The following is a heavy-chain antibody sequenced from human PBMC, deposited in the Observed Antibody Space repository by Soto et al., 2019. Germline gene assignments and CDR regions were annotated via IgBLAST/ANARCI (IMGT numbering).Heavy chain of an antibody. CDR2: IYYSGST. CDR3: ASVTIFGVAANWFDP. D-gene: IGHD3-3*01. CDR1: GVPISTDDYY. Sequence: PSETLSLTCTVSGVPISTDDYYWTWIRQPPGKGLEWIGYIYYSGSTYYNWSLKSRVTISIDTSKNQFSLKLSSVTAADTAVYYCASVTIFGVAANWFDPWGQGTLVTVSS. J-gene: IGHJ5*02. V-gene: IGHV4-30-4*01.